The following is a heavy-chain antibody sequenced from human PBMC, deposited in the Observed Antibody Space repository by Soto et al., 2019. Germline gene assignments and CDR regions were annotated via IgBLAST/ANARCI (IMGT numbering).Heavy chain of an antibody. V-gene: IGHV3-23*01. D-gene: IGHD3-3*01. CDR2: ISGSGGST. CDR3: AKDTSGYYYYYGVDV. CDR1: GFTFSSYA. J-gene: IGHJ6*02. Sequence: PXGSLRLACAASGFTFSSYAMSWVRQAPGKGLEWVSAISGSGGSTYYADSVKGRFTISRDNSKNTLYLQMDSLRAEDTAVYYCAKDTSGYYYYYGVDVWGQGTTVTVSS.